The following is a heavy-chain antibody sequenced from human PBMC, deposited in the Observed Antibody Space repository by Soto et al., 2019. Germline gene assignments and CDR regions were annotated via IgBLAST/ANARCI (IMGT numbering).Heavy chain of an antibody. D-gene: IGHD6-13*01. V-gene: IGHV4-4*07. Sequence: PSETLSLTCTVSGGSIINYYWTWIRQPAGKGLEWVGRIYSSGSTSYNPSLKSRLTMSVDTSKNQFSLKLTSVTAADTALYYCARLTTYSSSWFDYWGHGTLVTVSS. CDR1: GGSIINYY. CDR2: IYSSGST. J-gene: IGHJ5*01. CDR3: ARLTTYSSSWFDY.